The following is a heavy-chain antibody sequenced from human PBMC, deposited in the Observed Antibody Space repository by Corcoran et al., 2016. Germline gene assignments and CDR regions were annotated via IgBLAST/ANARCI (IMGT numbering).Heavy chain of an antibody. V-gene: IGHV3-33*01. J-gene: IGHJ4*02. CDR1: GFTFSSYG. D-gene: IGHD6-19*01. CDR2: IWYDGSNK. Sequence: QVQLVESGGGVVQPGRSLRLSCAASGFTFSSYGMPWVRQAPGKGLEWVAVIWYDGSNKYYADSVKGRFTISRDHSKTTLYLQMNSLRAEDTAVYYFARAGASGWYAADDFDYCGQGTLVTVSS. CDR3: ARAGASGWYAADDFDY.